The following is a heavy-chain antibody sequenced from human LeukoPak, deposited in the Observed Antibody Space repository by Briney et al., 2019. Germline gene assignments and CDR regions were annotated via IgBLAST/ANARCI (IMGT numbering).Heavy chain of an antibody. CDR1: GYTFDIYG. CDR3: ARVYNSYYYYKDV. CDR2: IVTYNGKT. J-gene: IGHJ6*03. Sequence: ASVKVSFKASGYTFDIYGIAWVRQAPGQGLEWMGWIVTYNGKTDYAQNLQGRVTMTTDLSTGTAYMELRSLRSDDTAVYYCARVYNSYYYYKDVWGKGTPVTVSS. V-gene: IGHV1-18*01. D-gene: IGHD1-14*01.